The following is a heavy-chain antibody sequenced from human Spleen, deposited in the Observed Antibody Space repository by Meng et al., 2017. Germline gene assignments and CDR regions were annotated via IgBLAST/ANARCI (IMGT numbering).Heavy chain of an antibody. D-gene: IGHD6-13*01. V-gene: IGHV3-74*01. J-gene: IGHJ4*02. Sequence: GESLKISCVASGFTFSSYWMHWVRQAPGKGLVWVSRINTDGSNTSYADSVKGRFTISRDNAKNTLYLHMNSMKAEDTAVYYCARELYTSSWYNDYWGQGTLVTVSS. CDR2: INTDGSNT. CDR1: GFTFSSYW. CDR3: ARELYTSSWYNDY.